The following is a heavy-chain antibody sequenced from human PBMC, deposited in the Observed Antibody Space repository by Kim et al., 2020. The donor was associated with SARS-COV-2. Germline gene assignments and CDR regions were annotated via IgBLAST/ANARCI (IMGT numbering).Heavy chain of an antibody. Sequence: GGSLRLSCAASGFTFGDYAMHWVRQAPGKGLEWVSSISWNSGNIGYADSVKGRFTISRDNAKNSLYLQMNSLRAEDTALYFCAKDFDDWGYFDQWGQGTLVTVSS. V-gene: IGHV3-9*01. CDR3: AKDFDDWGYFDQ. CDR1: GFTFGDYA. J-gene: IGHJ4*02. CDR2: ISWNSGNI. D-gene: IGHD7-27*01.